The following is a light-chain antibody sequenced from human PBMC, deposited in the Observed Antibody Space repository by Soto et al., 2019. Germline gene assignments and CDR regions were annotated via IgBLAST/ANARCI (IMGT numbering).Light chain of an antibody. Sequence: QSALAQPASVSGSPGQSITISCTGTTSDVGRYDYVSWFQQHPGKAPKLIIYDVSHWPSGVSDRFPGSKSGNTASLTISGLQAEDEADYYCSSFTTSTTFVFGTGTKVTVL. CDR1: TSDVGRYDY. CDR3: SSFTTSTTFV. V-gene: IGLV2-14*03. J-gene: IGLJ1*01. CDR2: DVS.